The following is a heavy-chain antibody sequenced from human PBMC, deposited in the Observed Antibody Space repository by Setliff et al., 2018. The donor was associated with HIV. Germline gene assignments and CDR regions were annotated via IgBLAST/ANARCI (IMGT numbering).Heavy chain of an antibody. Sequence: SETLSLTCAVYGGSFSGYYWSWIRQPPGKGLEWIGEINHSGSTIYNPSLKSRVTISVDTSKKQFSLKLSSVTAADTAVYYCARRPYYFDYWGQGTLVTVSS. V-gene: IGHV4-34*01. CDR2: INHSGST. CDR3: ARRPYYFDY. CDR1: GGSFSGYY. J-gene: IGHJ4*02.